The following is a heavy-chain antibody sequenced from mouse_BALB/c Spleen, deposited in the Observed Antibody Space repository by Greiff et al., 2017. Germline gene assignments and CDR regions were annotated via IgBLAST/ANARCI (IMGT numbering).Heavy chain of an antibody. CDR3: ARRGYYGSSPYAMDY. CDR1: GYTFTSYW. Sequence: QVQLKQSGAELAKPGASVKMSCKASGYTFTSYWMHWVKQRPGQGLEWIGYINPSTGYTEYNQKFKDKATLTADKSSSTAYMQLSSLTSEDSAVYYCARRGYYGSSPYAMDYWGQGTSVTVSS. J-gene: IGHJ4*01. V-gene: IGHV1-7*01. D-gene: IGHD1-1*01. CDR2: INPSTGYT.